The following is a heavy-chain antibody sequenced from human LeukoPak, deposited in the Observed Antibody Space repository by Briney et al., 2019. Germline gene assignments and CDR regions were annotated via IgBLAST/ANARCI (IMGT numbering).Heavy chain of an antibody. D-gene: IGHD5-18*01. CDR3: ARGPGGYSYIFDY. V-gene: IGHV3-53*01. Sequence: GGSLRLSCAASGFTVSSNYMSWLRQAPGKGLEWVSVIYSGGGTYYADSVKGRFTISRDNSKNTLYLQMNSLRAEDTAVYFCARGPGGYSYIFDYWGQGTLVTVSS. J-gene: IGHJ4*02. CDR1: GFTVSSNY. CDR2: IYSGGGT.